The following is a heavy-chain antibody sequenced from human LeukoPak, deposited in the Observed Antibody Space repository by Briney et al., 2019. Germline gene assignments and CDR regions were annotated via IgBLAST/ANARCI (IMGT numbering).Heavy chain of an antibody. CDR2: ISGSGGST. J-gene: IGHJ4*02. V-gene: IGHV3-23*01. CDR3: AKDYLHYDFWSAGCYFDY. CDR1: GITFSSYA. D-gene: IGHD3-3*01. Sequence: QAGGSLRLSCAASGITFSSYAMSWVRQAPGKGLEWVSAISGSGGSTYYADSVKGRFTISRDNSKNTLYLQMNSLRAEDTAVYYCAKDYLHYDFWSAGCYFDYWGQGTLVTVSS.